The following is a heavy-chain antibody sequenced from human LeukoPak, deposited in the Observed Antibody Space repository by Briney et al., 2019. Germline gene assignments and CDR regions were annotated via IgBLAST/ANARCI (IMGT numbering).Heavy chain of an antibody. CDR1: GFTFSTNA. Sequence: PGRSLRLSCAASGFTFSTNAMSWVRQAPGKGLEWLSGILGSGGSTYYADSVKCRFTISRDNSKNTLYVQMNSLRAEDTAVYYCAKDSNGSGSDKTFDYWGQGTLVTVSS. D-gene: IGHD3-10*01. CDR2: ILGSGGST. V-gene: IGHV3-23*01. CDR3: AKDSNGSGSDKTFDY. J-gene: IGHJ4*02.